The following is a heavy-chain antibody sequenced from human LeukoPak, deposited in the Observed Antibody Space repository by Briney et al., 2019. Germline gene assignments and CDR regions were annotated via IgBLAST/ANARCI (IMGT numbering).Heavy chain of an antibody. D-gene: IGHD6-13*01. CDR3: AKDPLQQQLVQGWFDP. J-gene: IGHJ5*02. CDR1: GFTFSSYA. Sequence: PGGSLRLSCAASGFTFSSYAMSWVRQAPGKGLEWVSAISGSGGSTYYADSVKGRFTISRDNSKNTLYLQMNSLRAEDTAVYYCAKDPLQQQLVQGWFDPWGQGTLVTVSS. CDR2: ISGSGGST. V-gene: IGHV3-23*01.